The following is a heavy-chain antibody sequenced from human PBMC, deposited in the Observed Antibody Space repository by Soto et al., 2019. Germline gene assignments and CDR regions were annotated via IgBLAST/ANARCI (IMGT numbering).Heavy chain of an antibody. V-gene: IGHV4-39*01. CDR3: AGFVVPASRNSDFDY. CDR2: IYYSGST. CDR1: GISVSTSDYY. D-gene: IGHD2-15*01. J-gene: IGHJ4*02. Sequence: SETLSLTCTVSGISVSTSDYYWGWVRQPPGKGLDWIGNIYYSGSTFYNPSLRSRVTLSVDTSKNQFSLWLNSVTVADTAVYFCAGFVVPASRNSDFDYWGQGTLVTVS.